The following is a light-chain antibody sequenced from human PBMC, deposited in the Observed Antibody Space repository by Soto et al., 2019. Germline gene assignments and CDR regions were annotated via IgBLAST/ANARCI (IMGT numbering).Light chain of an antibody. CDR2: DNN. J-gene: IGLJ2*01. CDR3: GTWDSSLSAVV. Sequence: QSVLTQPPSVSAAPGQKVTISRSGSSSNIGNNYVSWYQQLPGTAPKLLIYDNNKRPSGIPDRFSGSKSGTSATLGITGLQNGDEADYYCGTWDSSLSAVVFGGGTKLTVL. V-gene: IGLV1-51*01. CDR1: SSNIGNNY.